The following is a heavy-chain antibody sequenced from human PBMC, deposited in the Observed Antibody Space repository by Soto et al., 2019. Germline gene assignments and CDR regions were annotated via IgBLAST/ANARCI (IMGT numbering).Heavy chain of an antibody. CDR2: IIPILGIA. CDR3: ARGRRFLEWSYDAFDI. CDR1: GYTFTGYY. D-gene: IGHD3-3*01. Sequence: SVKVSCKASGYTFTGYYMHWVRQAPGQGLEWMGRIIPILGIANYAQKFQGRVTITADKSTSTAYMELSSLRSEDTAVYYCARGRRFLEWSYDAFDIWGQGTMVTVSS. V-gene: IGHV1-69*04. J-gene: IGHJ3*02.